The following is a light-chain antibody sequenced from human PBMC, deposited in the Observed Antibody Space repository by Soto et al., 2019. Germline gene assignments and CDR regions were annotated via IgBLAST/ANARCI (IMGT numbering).Light chain of an antibody. CDR3: QQYGT. V-gene: IGKV3D-15*01. CDR2: GAS. J-gene: IGKJ4*01. Sequence: EIVMTQSPATLSVSPGERATLSCRASQSVSSNLAWYQQKPGQAPRLLIYGASIRATGIPARFSGSGSGTEFTLTISSLQSEDFAVYYCQQYGTFGGGTKVDIK. CDR1: QSVSSN.